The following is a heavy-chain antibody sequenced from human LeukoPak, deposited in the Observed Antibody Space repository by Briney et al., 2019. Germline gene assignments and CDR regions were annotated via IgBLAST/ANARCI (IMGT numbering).Heavy chain of an antibody. J-gene: IGHJ4*02. D-gene: IGHD4-11*01. CDR3: ARDYSKGGGFDF. CDR2: MDKSGGT. V-gene: IGHV4-59*01. CDR1: GGSISGFY. Sequence: NPSETLSLTCTVSGGSISGFYWSWIRQPPGKGLEWIGYMDKSGGTTYNPSLKSRVTISVDTSKNQFSLNLSPVTAADTAVYYCARDYSKGGGFDFWGQGTLVTVSS.